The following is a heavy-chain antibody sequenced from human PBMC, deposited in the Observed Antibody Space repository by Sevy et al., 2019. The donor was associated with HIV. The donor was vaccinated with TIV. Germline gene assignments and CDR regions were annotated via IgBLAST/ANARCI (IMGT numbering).Heavy chain of an antibody. CDR2: IYTSGST. D-gene: IGHD3-9*01. CDR1: GGSISSYY. Sequence: SETLSLTCTVSGGSISSYYWSWIRQPAGKGLEWIGRIYTSGSTNYNPSLKSRVTMSVDTSKNQFSLKLSSVTAADTAVYYCARDRYDISLPYYYYYMDVWGKGTTVTVSS. V-gene: IGHV4-4*07. CDR3: ARDRYDISLPYYYYYMDV. J-gene: IGHJ6*03.